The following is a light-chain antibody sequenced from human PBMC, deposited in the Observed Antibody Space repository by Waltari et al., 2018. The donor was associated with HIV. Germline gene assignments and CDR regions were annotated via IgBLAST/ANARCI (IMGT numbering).Light chain of an antibody. J-gene: IGKJ2*02. CDR1: QSISSW. CDR2: KAS. CDR3: QYYNTYSRT. V-gene: IGKV1-5*03. Sequence: DIQMTQSTSTLSASVGDRVTITCRASQSISSWLAWYQMKPGKAPKLLIYKASSLESGVSSRFSGSGPGTEFTLTISSLQPDDFATYYCQYYNTYSRTFGQGTKVEL.